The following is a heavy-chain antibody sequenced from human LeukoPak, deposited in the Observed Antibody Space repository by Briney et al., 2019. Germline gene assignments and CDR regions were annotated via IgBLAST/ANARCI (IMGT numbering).Heavy chain of an antibody. J-gene: IGHJ3*01. CDR3: ARYGPTKTAFDV. D-gene: IGHD3-9*01. V-gene: IGHV4-59*12. CDR2: IYYSGNT. CDR1: GGSISSYY. Sequence: SETLSLTCTVSGGSISSYYWSWIRQPPGKGLEWIGYIYYSGNTYYNPSLKSRVTISVDTSKNQFSLKLNSVTAADTAVYYCARYGPTKTAFDVWGQGTMVTVSS.